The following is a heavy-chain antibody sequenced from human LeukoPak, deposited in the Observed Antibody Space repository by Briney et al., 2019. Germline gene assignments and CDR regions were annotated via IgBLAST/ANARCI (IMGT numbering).Heavy chain of an antibody. J-gene: IGHJ4*02. CDR3: ARRYSSGWYLLDY. D-gene: IGHD6-19*01. CDR2: INHSGST. V-gene: IGHV4-34*01. Sequence: SETLSLTCAVYGGSFSGYYWSWIRQPPGKGLEWIGEINHSGSTNYNPSLKSRVTISVDTSKNQFSLKLSSVTAADTAVYYCARRYSSGWYLLDYWGQGTLVTVSS. CDR1: GGSFSGYY.